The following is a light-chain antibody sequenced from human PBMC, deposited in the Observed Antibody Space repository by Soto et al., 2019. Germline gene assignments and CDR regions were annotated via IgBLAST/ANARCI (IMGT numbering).Light chain of an antibody. CDR1: SSDVGGYNY. Sequence: QSVLTQPASVPGSPGQSITISCTGTSSDVGGYNYVSWYQQHPGKAPKLMIYDVSNRPSGVSNRFSGSKSGNTASLTIPGLQAEDEADYYCSSYTSSSTSFGTGTKVTVL. CDR3: SSYTSSSTS. V-gene: IGLV2-14*01. CDR2: DVS. J-gene: IGLJ1*01.